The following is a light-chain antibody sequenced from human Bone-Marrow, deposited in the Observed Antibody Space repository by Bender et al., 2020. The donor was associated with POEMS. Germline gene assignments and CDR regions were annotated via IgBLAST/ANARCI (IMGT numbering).Light chain of an antibody. V-gene: IGLV2-14*01. CDR2: DVT. CDR1: RSDVGGYNY. Sequence: QSALTQPRSVSGSPGQSVTISCTGTRSDVGGYNYVTWYQQHPGKAPRLMIYDVTNRPSGVSDRFSGSKSGNTASLTISGLQAEDEADYYCSSYTSGSKLFGTGTKVTVL. J-gene: IGLJ1*01. CDR3: SSYTSGSKL.